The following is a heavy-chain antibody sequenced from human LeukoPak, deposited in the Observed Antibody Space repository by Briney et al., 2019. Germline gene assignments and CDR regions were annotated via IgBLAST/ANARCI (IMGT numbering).Heavy chain of an antibody. CDR2: IYYSGST. CDR3: ARHGGSSSSRSSFDP. CDR1: GGSISGYY. J-gene: IGHJ5*02. D-gene: IGHD1-26*01. V-gene: IGHV4-59*08. Sequence: PSETLSLTCTVSGGSISGYYWSWIRQPPGKGLEWIAYIYYSGSTKYNPSLKSRVTISVDTSRDQFSLKLSSVIAADTAVYYCARHGGSSSSRSSFDPWGQGTLVTVSS.